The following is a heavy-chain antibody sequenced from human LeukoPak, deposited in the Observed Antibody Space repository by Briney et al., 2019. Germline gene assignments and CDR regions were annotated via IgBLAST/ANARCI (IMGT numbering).Heavy chain of an antibody. CDR3: ASTMTTVTKISWFDP. Sequence: ASVKVSCKASGYTFTGYYMHWVRQAPGQGLEWMGWINPNSGGTNYAQKFQGRVTMTRDTSISTAYMELSRLRSDDTAVYYCASTMTTVTKISWFDPWGQGTLVTVSS. D-gene: IGHD4-17*01. J-gene: IGHJ5*02. V-gene: IGHV1-2*02. CDR2: INPNSGGT. CDR1: GYTFTGYY.